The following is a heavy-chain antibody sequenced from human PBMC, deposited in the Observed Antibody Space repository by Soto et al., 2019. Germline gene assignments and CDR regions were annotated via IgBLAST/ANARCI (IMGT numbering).Heavy chain of an antibody. J-gene: IGHJ4*02. CDR1: GFSVTDHY. D-gene: IGHD3-9*01. V-gene: IGHV3-53*01. CDR2: LYTGGSA. CDR3: ARSFNDWTTYFDY. Sequence: GSLSLSCAASGFSVTDHYITWVRQAPGKGLEWVSVLYTGGSAYYGDSVRGRFTISRDSSTNTLYLQMNSLKVGDTAFYFCARSFNDWTTYFDYWSEGTLVTVSS.